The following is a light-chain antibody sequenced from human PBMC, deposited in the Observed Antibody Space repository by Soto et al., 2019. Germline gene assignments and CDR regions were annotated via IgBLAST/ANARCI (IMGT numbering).Light chain of an antibody. J-gene: IGKJ1*01. Sequence: DNPLTQSPSSLSASVGDRVTITCRARHSINDWLAWYQQKPGKAPKLLIYDASSLESGVPSRFSGGGSGTEFSLIINGIQPEDFRSYYYQQYHGFWFGQGTQVEIE. CDR2: DAS. CDR1: HSINDW. V-gene: IGKV1-5*01. CDR3: QQYHGFW.